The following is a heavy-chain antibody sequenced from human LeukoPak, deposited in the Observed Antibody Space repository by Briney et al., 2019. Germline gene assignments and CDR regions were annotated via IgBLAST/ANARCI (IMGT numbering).Heavy chain of an antibody. CDR3: ARLYCTGGVCYTEPYYYYYMDV. CDR1: GFTFSSYW. Sequence: GGSLRLSCAASGFTFSSYWMSWIRQAPGKGLEWVANIKQNGSEKYYVDSVKGRFTISRDNAKNALYLQMNSLRAEDTALYYCARLYCTGGVCYTEPYYYYYMDVWGKGTTVTVS. D-gene: IGHD2-8*02. V-gene: IGHV3-7*03. J-gene: IGHJ6*03. CDR2: IKQNGSEK.